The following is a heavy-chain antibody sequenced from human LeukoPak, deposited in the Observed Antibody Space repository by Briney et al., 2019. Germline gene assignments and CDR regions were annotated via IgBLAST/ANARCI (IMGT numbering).Heavy chain of an antibody. V-gene: IGHV1-8*01. Sequence: SVKVSCKASGYTFTSYDINWVRQATGQGLEWMGWMNPNSGNTGYAQKFQGRVTMTRNTSISTAYMELSSLRSEDTAVYYCARVNYDYVWGSYRYTLYYSDYWGQGTLVTVSS. CDR2: MNPNSGNT. D-gene: IGHD3-16*02. CDR1: GYTFTSYD. J-gene: IGHJ4*02. CDR3: ARVNYDYVWGSYRYTLYYSDY.